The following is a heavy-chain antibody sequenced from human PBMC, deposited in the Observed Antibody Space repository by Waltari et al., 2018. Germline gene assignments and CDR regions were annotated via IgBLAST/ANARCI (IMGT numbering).Heavy chain of an antibody. J-gene: IGHJ3*01. CDR2: ISYTGTT. D-gene: IGHD3-16*01. CDR3: ATYVGASIGTAAFDV. CDR1: GGSILSNRLY. V-gene: IGHV4-39*01. Sequence: QLHLQEAGPGLVKPSETLSLTCSAPGGSILSNRLYWAWIRQPPGKGLEWTATISYTGTTYYNPSLRSRVTISVDMAKNQFSLKLTSVTPADTAVYYCATYVGASIGTAAFDVWGQGTMVTVSS.